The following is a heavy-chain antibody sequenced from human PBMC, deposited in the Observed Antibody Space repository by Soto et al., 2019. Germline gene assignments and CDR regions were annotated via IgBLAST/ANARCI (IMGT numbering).Heavy chain of an antibody. Sequence: SVKVSCKASGGTFSSYAISWVRQAPGQGLEWMGGIIPIFGTANYAQKFQGRVTITADESTSTAYMELSSLRSEDTAVYYCARDEKWNPKRPYYYGMDVWGQGSKVTVSS. CDR2: IIPIFGTA. J-gene: IGHJ6*02. CDR3: ARDEKWNPKRPYYYGMDV. V-gene: IGHV1-69*13. CDR1: GGTFSSYA. D-gene: IGHD1-1*01.